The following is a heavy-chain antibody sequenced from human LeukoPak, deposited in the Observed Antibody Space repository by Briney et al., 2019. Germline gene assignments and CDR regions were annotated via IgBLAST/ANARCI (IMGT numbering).Heavy chain of an antibody. CDR1: GGSISSYY. J-gene: IGHJ3*02. CDR3: ARDYENAFDI. Sequence: ASETLSLTCTVSGGSISSYYWSWIRQPPGKGLEWIGYIYYSGSTNYNPSLKSRVTISVDTSKNQFSLKLSSVTAADTAVYYCARDYENAFDIWGQGTMVTVSS. V-gene: IGHV4-59*01. CDR2: IYYSGST. D-gene: IGHD3-16*01.